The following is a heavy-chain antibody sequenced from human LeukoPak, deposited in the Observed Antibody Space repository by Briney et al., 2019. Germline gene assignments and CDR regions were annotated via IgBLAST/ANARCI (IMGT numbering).Heavy chain of an antibody. D-gene: IGHD2-15*01. J-gene: IGHJ4*02. CDR3: ARDNRYCSGGTCYSGQDY. V-gene: IGHV4-4*07. CDR1: GVSISNYY. CDR2: IYASGTI. Sequence: SEALSLTCTVSGVSISNYYWNWIRQPAGKGLEWIGRIYASGTINYNPSLKSRVTMSLDTSKSQFSLILSSVTAADTAVYYCARDNRYCSGGTCYSGQDYWGQGTLVTVSS.